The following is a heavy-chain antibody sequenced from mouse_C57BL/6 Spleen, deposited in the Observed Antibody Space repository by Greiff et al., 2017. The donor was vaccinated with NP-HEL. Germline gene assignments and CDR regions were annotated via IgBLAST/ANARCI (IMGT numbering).Heavy chain of an antibody. D-gene: IGHD1-3*01. Sequence: QVQLQQPGAELVRPGSSVKLSCKASGYTFTSYWMHWVKQRPIQGLEWIGNIDPSDSETHYNQKFKDKATLTVDKSSSTAYMQLSSLTSEDSAVYYCAREGMSSWYFDVWGTGTTVTVSS. CDR3: AREGMSSWYFDV. CDR2: IDPSDSET. CDR1: GYTFTSYW. J-gene: IGHJ1*03. V-gene: IGHV1-52*01.